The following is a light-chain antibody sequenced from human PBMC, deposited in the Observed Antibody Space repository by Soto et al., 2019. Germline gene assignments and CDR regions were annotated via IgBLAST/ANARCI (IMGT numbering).Light chain of an antibody. CDR1: QSISIN. J-gene: IGKJ1*01. V-gene: IGKV3-15*01. CDR3: QRYNDWSQT. Sequence: EIVMTPSPATLYVSPGERATLSCRASQSISINLAWYQQKPGQAPRLLIYGACTKASSIPPRFSGSGSGTEFNLTMCNLQSEDGAVYAFQRYNDWSQTSGEGTKVEIK. CDR2: GAC.